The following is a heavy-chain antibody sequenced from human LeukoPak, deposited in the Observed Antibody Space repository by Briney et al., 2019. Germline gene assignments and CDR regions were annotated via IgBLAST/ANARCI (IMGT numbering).Heavy chain of an antibody. J-gene: IGHJ6*02. CDR3: ARGIAAADYGMDV. D-gene: IGHD6-13*01. CDR2: IYSGGST. V-gene: IGHV3-53*01. Sequence: PGGSLRLSCAASGFTVSSNYMSWVRQAPGKGLEWVSVIYSGGSTYYADSVKGRFTISRDNSKNTLYLQMNSLRAEDTAVYYCARGIAAADYGMDVWGQGTTDTLSS. CDR1: GFTVSSNY.